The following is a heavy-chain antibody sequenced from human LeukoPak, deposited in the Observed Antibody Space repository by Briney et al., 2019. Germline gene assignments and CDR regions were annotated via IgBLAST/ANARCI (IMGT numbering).Heavy chain of an antibody. CDR3: ARSQNTAMVTSWFGEVDY. CDR2: IKQDGSEK. J-gene: IGHJ4*02. D-gene: IGHD5-18*01. CDR1: GFPFSSYW. Sequence: GGSMRLSCAASGFPFSSYWMSWVRQAPGKGLEWVANIKQDGSEKYYVDSVKGRFTISRDNAKNSLYLQMNSLRAEDTAVYYCARSQNTAMVTSWFGEVDYWGQGTLVTVSS. V-gene: IGHV3-7*01.